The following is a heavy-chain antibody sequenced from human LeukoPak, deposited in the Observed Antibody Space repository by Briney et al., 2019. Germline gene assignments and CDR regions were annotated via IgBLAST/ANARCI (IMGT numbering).Heavy chain of an antibody. D-gene: IGHD3-22*01. V-gene: IGHV3-30*02. J-gene: IGHJ2*01. CDR3: AKDKEDYDSSLWYFDL. CDR1: GFTFSSYG. CDR2: IRYDGSNK. Sequence: GGSLRLSCAASGFTFSSYGMHWVRQAPGKGLEWVAFIRYDGSNKYYADSVKGRFTISRDNSKNTLYLQMNSLRAEDTAVYYCAKDKEDYDSSLWYFDLWGRGTLVTVSS.